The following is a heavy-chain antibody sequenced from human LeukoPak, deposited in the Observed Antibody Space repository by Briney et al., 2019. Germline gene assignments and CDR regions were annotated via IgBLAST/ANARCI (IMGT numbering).Heavy chain of an antibody. J-gene: IGHJ4*02. CDR3: ARECCSGGTCYGY. D-gene: IGHD2-15*01. V-gene: IGHV3-21*01. Sequence: GGSLRLSCAVSGFSLSSHSMNWVRQAPGKGLEWVSSIGSSTGYTYYGNSVKGRFTISRDIAKNSLYLQMNSLRVEDTAIYYCARECCSGGTCYGYWGQGTLVTVSS. CDR1: GFSLSSHS. CDR2: IGSSTGYT.